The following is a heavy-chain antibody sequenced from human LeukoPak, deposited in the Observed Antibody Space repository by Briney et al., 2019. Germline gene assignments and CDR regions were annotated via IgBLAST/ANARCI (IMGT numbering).Heavy chain of an antibody. Sequence: PGRSLRVSCAASGFTFSSDSMNWVRQAPGKGLEWVSSISSSSSYIYYADSVKGRFTISRDNAKNSLYLQMNSLRAEDTAVYYCAREGSPFYGMHVWGKGTTVTVSS. V-gene: IGHV3-21*01. CDR1: GFTFSSDS. CDR3: AREGSPFYGMHV. D-gene: IGHD3-10*01. J-gene: IGHJ6*04. CDR2: ISSSSSYI.